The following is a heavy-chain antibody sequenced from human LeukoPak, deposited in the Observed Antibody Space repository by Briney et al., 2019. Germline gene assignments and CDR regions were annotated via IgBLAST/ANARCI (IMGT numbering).Heavy chain of an antibody. CDR1: GFTVSSNY. Sequence: GGSLRLSCAASGFTVSSNYMSWVRQAPGKGLEWVSVIYSDDSTYYADSVKGRFTISRHNSKNTLYLQMNSLRAEDTAVYYCARGLGHMVAKTHDFYYYGMDVWGQGTTVTVSS. CDR2: IYSDDST. D-gene: IGHD2-21*01. J-gene: IGHJ6*02. CDR3: ARGLGHMVAKTHDFYYYGMDV. V-gene: IGHV3-53*04.